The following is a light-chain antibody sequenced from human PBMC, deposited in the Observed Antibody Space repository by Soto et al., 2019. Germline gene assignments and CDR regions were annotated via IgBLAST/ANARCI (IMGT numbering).Light chain of an antibody. J-gene: IGKJ1*01. CDR1: QSVSGSY. CDR2: GAS. V-gene: IGKV3-20*01. Sequence: EIVLTQSPGTLSLSPGERATLSCRASQSVSGSYLAWYQHKPGQAPRLLFYGASNRATGIPDRFSGSGSGTDFTLTISRLEPEDFAVYYCHQYVSSPRTFGQGTKVEIK. CDR3: HQYVSSPRT.